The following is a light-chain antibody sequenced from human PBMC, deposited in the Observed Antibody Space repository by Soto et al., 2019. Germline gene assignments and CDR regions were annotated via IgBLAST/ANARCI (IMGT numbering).Light chain of an antibody. CDR2: EVS. CDR1: SSDVGGYNY. CDR3: SSYTSSSTVV. J-gene: IGLJ2*01. Sequence: QSVLTQPASVSGSPGQSITISCTGTSSDVGGYNYVSWYQQHPGKAPKLMIYEVSNRPSGVSNHFSGSKSGNTASLTISGLKAEDEADYYCSSYTSSSTVVFGGGTKLTVL. V-gene: IGLV2-14*01.